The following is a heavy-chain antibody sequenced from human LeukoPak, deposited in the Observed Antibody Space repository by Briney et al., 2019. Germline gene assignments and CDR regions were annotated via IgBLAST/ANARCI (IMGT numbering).Heavy chain of an antibody. D-gene: IGHD3-10*01. V-gene: IGHV3-74*01. Sequence: GGSLRLSCAASGCTSSSYWMHWVRQVPGKGLVWVSRINSDGSTINYADSVKGRFTISRDNAKNSLFLQMNSLRDEDTAVYYCARDAGWFGELSHWGQGTLVTVSS. CDR3: ARDAGWFGELSH. CDR2: INSDGSTI. J-gene: IGHJ4*02. CDR1: GCTSSSYW.